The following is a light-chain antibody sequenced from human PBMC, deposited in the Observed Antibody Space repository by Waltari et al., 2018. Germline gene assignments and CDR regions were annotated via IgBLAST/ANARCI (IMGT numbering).Light chain of an antibody. CDR2: EVA. J-gene: IGLJ3*02. Sequence: QSALTQPASMSGSPGQSITIPCTGTSSDIGGFNYVCWYQQRPGKAPKLLIYEVAHRPSGVSDRFSGSKSGNTASLTISGLQAEDEAIYYCTSYTDINSRLFGGGTKLTVL. V-gene: IGLV2-14*01. CDR3: TSYTDINSRL. CDR1: SSDIGGFNY.